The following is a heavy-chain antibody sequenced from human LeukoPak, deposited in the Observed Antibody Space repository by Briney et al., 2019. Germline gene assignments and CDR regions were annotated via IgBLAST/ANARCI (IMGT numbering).Heavy chain of an antibody. Sequence: SETLCLTCTVSGGSISNYYWSWIRQPAGKGLEWIGRIYSSGTTIYNPSLKSRVTMSVDTSKNQFSLKLSSVTAADTAVYFCASGSSGYDPWGQGPLVTVSS. CDR3: ASGSSGYDP. CDR2: IYSSGTT. J-gene: IGHJ5*02. V-gene: IGHV4-4*07. D-gene: IGHD5-12*01. CDR1: GGSISNYY.